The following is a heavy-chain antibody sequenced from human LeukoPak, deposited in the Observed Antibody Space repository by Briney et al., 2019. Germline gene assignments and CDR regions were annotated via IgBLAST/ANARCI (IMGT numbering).Heavy chain of an antibody. CDR2: INPSGGST. J-gene: IGHJ4*02. V-gene: IGHV1-46*01. CDR1: GYTFTSYY. Sequence: GASVKVSCKASGYTFTSYYMHWVRQAPGQGLEWMGIINPSGGSTSYAQKFQGRVTITADESTSTAYMELSSLRSEDTAVYYCARVPYCSSTSCYFDYWGQGTLVTVSS. D-gene: IGHD2-2*01. CDR3: ARVPYCSSTSCYFDY.